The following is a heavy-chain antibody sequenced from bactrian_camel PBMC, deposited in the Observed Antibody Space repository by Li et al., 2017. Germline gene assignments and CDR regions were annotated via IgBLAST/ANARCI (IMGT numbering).Heavy chain of an antibody. CDR1: GFTFSIYA. J-gene: IGHJ6*01. D-gene: IGHD3*01. CDR3: ALWKPRPSVIDDVVGNA. CDR2: VNRGGSST. V-gene: IGHV3S31*01. Sequence: VQLVESGGGLVQPGGSLRLSCAASGFTFSIYAVSWVRQAPGKGFEWVSSVNRGGSSTYYADSVKGRFTISRDNAKNTLYLQLNSLKTEDTAMYYCALWKPRPSVIDDVVGNAWGQGTQVTVS.